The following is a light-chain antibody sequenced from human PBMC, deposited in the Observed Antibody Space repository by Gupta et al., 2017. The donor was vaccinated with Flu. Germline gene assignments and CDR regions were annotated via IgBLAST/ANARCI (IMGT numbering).Light chain of an antibody. CDR1: SSNIGDNY. J-gene: IGLJ2*01. CDR2: ENI. Sequence: QSLLTQPPSVSAAPGQEVTISCSGSSSNIGDNYVSWYQQFPGTAPKLLIYENIKRPSGIPDRFSGSKSGTSATLGITGLQTGDEADYYCGTWDSSLSAWLFGGGTTLTVL. V-gene: IGLV1-51*02. CDR3: GTWDSSLSAWL.